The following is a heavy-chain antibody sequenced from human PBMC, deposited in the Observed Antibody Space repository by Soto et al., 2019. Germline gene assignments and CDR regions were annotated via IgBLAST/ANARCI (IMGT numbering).Heavy chain of an antibody. D-gene: IGHD2-15*01. CDR2: IYYSGST. Sequence: SETLSLTCTVSGGSISSGRYYWSWIRQHPGKGLEWIGYIYYSGSTYYNPSLKSRVTISVDTSKNQFSLKLSSVTAADTAVYYCARDGKRGYCSGGSCAAGYYDYMDVWGKGTTVTVSS. CDR1: GGSISSGRYY. V-gene: IGHV4-31*03. CDR3: ARDGKRGYCSGGSCAAGYYDYMDV. J-gene: IGHJ6*03.